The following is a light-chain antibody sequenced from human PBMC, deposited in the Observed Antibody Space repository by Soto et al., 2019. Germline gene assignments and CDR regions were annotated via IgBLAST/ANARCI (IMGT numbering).Light chain of an antibody. CDR2: WAS. V-gene: IGKV4-1*01. CDR3: QQYYNSPIT. CDR1: QSVLYSSDNKNY. Sequence: DIVMTQSPDSLAVPLGERATINCKSSQSVLYSSDNKNYLAWYQQKPGQPPKLLIYWASIRESGVPDRFSGSGSGTDFTLTISSLQAEDVAVYYCQQYYNSPITFGQGTRLEIK. J-gene: IGKJ5*01.